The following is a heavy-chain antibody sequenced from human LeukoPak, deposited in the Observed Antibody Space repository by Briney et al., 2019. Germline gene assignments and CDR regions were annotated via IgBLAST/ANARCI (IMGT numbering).Heavy chain of an antibody. CDR3: ARDLNIFSNEGAKWAFDY. D-gene: IGHD3-9*01. CDR1: GYTLTELS. Sequence: ASVKVSCKVSGYTLTELSMHWVRQAPGKGLEWMGGFDPEDGETIYAQKFQGRVTMTRDTSTSTVYMELSSLRSEDTALYYCARDLNIFSNEGAKWAFDYWGQGTLVIVSS. J-gene: IGHJ4*02. CDR2: FDPEDGET. V-gene: IGHV1-24*01.